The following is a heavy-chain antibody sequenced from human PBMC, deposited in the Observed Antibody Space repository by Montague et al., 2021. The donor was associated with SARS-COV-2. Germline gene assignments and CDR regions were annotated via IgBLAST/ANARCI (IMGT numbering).Heavy chain of an antibody. D-gene: IGHD5-24*01. Sequence: SETLSLTCTVSGYSISSGYYWGWIRQPPGKGLEWIGSIYHSGSTYYNPSLKRRVTISVDTYKNQSSLKLLSSVTAADTAVYYCARDRRRWLQLNDWFDPWGQGTLVTVSS. CDR3: ARDRRRWLQLNDWFDP. J-gene: IGHJ5*02. CDR1: GYSISSGYY. V-gene: IGHV4-38-2*02. CDR2: IYHSGST.